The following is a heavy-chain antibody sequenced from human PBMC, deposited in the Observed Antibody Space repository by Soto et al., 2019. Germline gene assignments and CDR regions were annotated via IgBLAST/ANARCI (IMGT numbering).Heavy chain of an antibody. Sequence: SETLSLTCTVSGGSISSYYWSWIRQPPGKGLEWIGYIYYSGSTNYNPSLKSRVTISVDTSKNQFSLKLSSVTAADTAVYYCARQPAEEAATQLDIWGQGTMVTVSS. CDR2: IYYSGST. CDR3: ARQPAEEAATQLDI. CDR1: GGSISSYY. D-gene: IGHD2-15*01. V-gene: IGHV4-59*08. J-gene: IGHJ3*02.